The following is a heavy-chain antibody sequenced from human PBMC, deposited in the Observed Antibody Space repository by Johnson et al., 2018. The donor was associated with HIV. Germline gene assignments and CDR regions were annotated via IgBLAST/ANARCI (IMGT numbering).Heavy chain of an antibody. CDR2: IKQDGSEQ. D-gene: IGHD3-16*01. CDR1: GFTFSNYW. J-gene: IGHJ3*02. CDR3: ARGRGALDI. V-gene: IGHV3-7*04. Sequence: VQLVESGGGLVQPGGSLILSCAASGFTFSNYWMTWVRQAPGKGLEWVANIKQDGSEQYHVDSVQGRFTISRDNAKNSLYVQISSLRVEDTAMYYCARGRGALDIWGQGTMVTVSS.